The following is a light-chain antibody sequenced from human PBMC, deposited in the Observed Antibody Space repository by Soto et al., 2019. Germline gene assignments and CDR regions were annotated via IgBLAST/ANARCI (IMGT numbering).Light chain of an antibody. V-gene: IGLV2-14*01. Sequence: QSALTQPASVSGSPGQSITISCTGTSSDVGGYKFVSWYQHKPGKAPKVILYEVSNRPSGVSNRFSGSRSGNTASLTISGLQAEDEADYYCSSFRSSSTGVFGVGTKLTV. J-gene: IGLJ3*02. CDR1: SSDVGGYKF. CDR2: EVS. CDR3: SSFRSSSTGV.